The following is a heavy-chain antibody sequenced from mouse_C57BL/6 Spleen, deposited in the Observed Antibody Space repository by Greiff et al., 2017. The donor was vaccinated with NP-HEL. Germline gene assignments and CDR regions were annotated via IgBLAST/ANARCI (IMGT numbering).Heavy chain of an antibody. CDR1: GFNIKNTY. V-gene: IGHV14-3*01. Sequence: EVQLVESVAELVRPGASVKLSCTASGFNIKNTYMHWVKQRPEQGLEWIGRIDPANGNTKYAPKFQGKATITADTSSNTAYLQLSSLTSEDTAIYYCASITTVVAPFDYWGQGTTLTVSS. J-gene: IGHJ2*01. D-gene: IGHD1-1*01. CDR3: ASITTVVAPFDY. CDR2: IDPANGNT.